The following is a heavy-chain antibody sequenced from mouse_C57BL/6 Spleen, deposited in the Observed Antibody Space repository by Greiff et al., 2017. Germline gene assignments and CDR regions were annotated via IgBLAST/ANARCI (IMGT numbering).Heavy chain of an antibody. CDR3: YYYGSSYWFAY. CDR2: IYPRSGNT. Sequence: QVQLQQSGAELARPGASVKLSCKASGYTFTSYGISWVKQRTGQGLEWIGEIYPRSGNTYYNEKFKGKATLTADKSSSTAYMELRSLTSEDSAVYFCYYYGSSYWFAYWGQGTLVTVSA. CDR1: GYTFTSYG. D-gene: IGHD1-1*01. V-gene: IGHV1-81*01. J-gene: IGHJ3*01.